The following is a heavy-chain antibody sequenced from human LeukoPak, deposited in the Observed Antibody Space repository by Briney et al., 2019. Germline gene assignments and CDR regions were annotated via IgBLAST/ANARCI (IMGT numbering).Heavy chain of an antibody. D-gene: IGHD3-9*01. CDR3: ARHREYDILTGYYSLGYYYYMDV. CDR2: INHSGST. V-gene: IGHV4-34*01. CDR1: GGSSSGYY. Sequence: SETLSLTCAVYGGSSSGYYWSWIRQPPGKGLEWIGEINHSGSTNYNPSLKSRVTISVDTSKNQFSLKLSSVTAADTAVYYCARHREYDILTGYYSLGYYYYMDVWGKGTTVTVSS. J-gene: IGHJ6*03.